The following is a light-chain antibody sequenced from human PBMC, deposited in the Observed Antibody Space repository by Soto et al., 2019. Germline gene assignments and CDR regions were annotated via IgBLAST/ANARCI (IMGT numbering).Light chain of an antibody. CDR2: EVS. Sequence: QSVLTQPASVSGSPGQSITISCTGTSSDVGTYNLVSWYQQHPGKAPKLVIYEVSKRPSGVSNRFSGSKSGNTSSLKISVLQAEDEADYSCCSYAGSATYVFGTGTKLPVL. CDR3: CSYAGSATYV. J-gene: IGLJ1*01. V-gene: IGLV2-23*02. CDR1: SSDVGTYNL.